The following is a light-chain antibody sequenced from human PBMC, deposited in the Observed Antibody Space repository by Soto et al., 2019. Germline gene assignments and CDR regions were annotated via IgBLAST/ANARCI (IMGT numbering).Light chain of an antibody. CDR3: GTWASSLSPGVV. Sequence: QSVLRQPPSLSAAPGQKVTISCSGSSSNLGNNYVSWYQQLPGTAPKLLIYENNKRPSGIPDRFSGSKSGTSATLGITGLQTGDEADYYCGTWASSLSPGVVFGGGAQLPVL. J-gene: IGLJ2*01. CDR2: ENN. CDR1: SSNLGNNY. V-gene: IGLV1-51*02.